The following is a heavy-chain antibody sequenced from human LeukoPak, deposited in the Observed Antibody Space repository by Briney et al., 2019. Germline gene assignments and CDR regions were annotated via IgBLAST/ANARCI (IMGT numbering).Heavy chain of an antibody. CDR3: AREIVSSNSFDS. J-gene: IGHJ4*02. CDR1: GFTFSSYT. Sequence: GGSLRLSCAASGFTFSSYTLNWVRQAPGKGLEWVSSISSAGCYIYYADSVKGRFTISRDNAKNPLYLQMNSLRAVDTAVYYCAREIVSSNSFDSWGQGTLVTVSS. D-gene: IGHD2-2*01. V-gene: IGHV3-21*01. CDR2: ISSAGCYI.